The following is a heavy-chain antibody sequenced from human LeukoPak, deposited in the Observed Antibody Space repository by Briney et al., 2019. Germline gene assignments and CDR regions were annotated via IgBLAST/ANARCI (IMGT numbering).Heavy chain of an antibody. D-gene: IGHD6-19*01. CDR2: IYYSGST. Sequence: PSETLFLTCTVSGGSISSSNYYWGWIRQPPGKGLEWIGSIYYSGSTYYNPSLKSRVTISVDTSKNQFSLKLSSVTAADTAVYYCARQIKAYSSGWYDYFDYWGQGTLVTVSS. CDR3: ARQIKAYSSGWYDYFDY. J-gene: IGHJ4*02. CDR1: GGSISSSNYY. V-gene: IGHV4-39*01.